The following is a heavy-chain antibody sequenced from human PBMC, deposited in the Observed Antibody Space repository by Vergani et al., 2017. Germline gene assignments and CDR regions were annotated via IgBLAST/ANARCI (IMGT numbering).Heavy chain of an antibody. CDR3: ARDRGGRGSSYYYGMDV. J-gene: IGHJ6*02. Sequence: EVQLLESGGDLVQPGGSLRLSCVASGFTFSHYSMNWVRQAPGKGLEWVANIKQDGSDKFYVDSVKGRFTVSRDNAKDSLYLQMNSLRAEDTAVYYCARDRGGRGSSYYYGMDVWGQGTTVTVSS. CDR1: GFTFSHYS. V-gene: IGHV3-7*01. CDR2: IKQDGSDK. D-gene: IGHD2-15*01.